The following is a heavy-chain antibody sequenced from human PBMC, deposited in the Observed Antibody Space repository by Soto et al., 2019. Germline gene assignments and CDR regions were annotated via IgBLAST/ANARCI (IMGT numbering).Heavy chain of an antibody. CDR1: GFTFSTYD. D-gene: IGHD1-26*01. V-gene: IGHV3-13*01. CDR3: ARDRGFDDRGAFDI. J-gene: IGHJ3*02. CDR2: IGTTGDT. Sequence: EVQLVESGGGLVQPGGSLRLSCAASGFTFSTYDMHWVRQATGKGLEWVSAIGTTGDTHYPDSVEGRFTISRENAKNSLYLQMNSLRAEDTALYYCARDRGFDDRGAFDIWGQGTMVTVSS.